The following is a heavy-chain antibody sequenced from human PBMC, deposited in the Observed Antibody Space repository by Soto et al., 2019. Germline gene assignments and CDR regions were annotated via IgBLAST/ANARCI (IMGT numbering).Heavy chain of an antibody. D-gene: IGHD3-22*01. CDR1: GYTFTGYY. V-gene: IGHV1-2*02. Sequence: QGQLVQSGAEVKKPGASVKVSCKASGYTFTGYYMHWVRQAPGQGLEWMGWINPNSGGTDYAQKFQGRVTMTRDTSISTVYMELSRLRSDDTAVYYCASSPRYDSSGYKFDYWGQGTLVTVSS. CDR3: ASSPRYDSSGYKFDY. CDR2: INPNSGGT. J-gene: IGHJ4*02.